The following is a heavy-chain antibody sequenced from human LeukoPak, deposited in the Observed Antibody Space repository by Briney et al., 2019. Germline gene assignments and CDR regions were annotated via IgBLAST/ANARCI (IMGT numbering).Heavy chain of an antibody. D-gene: IGHD2-2*01. CDR1: GGIFSNSA. Sequence: SVKVSCKVSGGIFSNSAISWVRHDPGQGLEYMGGIIPMFGTTNYARRFQGRLTITADESTSTTYMELSSLRSEDTAVYYCARDLADIVVDPPAMPYYFDYWGQGTVVTVPS. CDR2: IIPMFGTT. V-gene: IGHV1-69*13. CDR3: ARDLADIVVDPPAMPYYFDY. J-gene: IGHJ4*02.